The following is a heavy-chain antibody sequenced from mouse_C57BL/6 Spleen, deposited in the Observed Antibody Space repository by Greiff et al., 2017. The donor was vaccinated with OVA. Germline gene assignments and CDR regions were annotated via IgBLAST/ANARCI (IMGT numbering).Heavy chain of an antibody. D-gene: IGHD1-1*01. J-gene: IGHJ4*01. Sequence: VQLKQSGAELVKPGASVKLSCTASGFNIKDYYMHWVKQRTEQGLEWIGRIDPEDGETKYAPKFQGKATITADTSSNTAYLQLSSLTSEDTAVYYCARVITTVVATGAMDYWGQGTSVTVSS. CDR3: ARVITTVVATGAMDY. CDR1: GFNIKDYY. CDR2: IDPEDGET. V-gene: IGHV14-2*01.